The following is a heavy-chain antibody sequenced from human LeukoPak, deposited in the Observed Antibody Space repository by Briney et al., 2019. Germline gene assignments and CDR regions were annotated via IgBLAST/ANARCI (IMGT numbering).Heavy chain of an antibody. J-gene: IGHJ4*02. CDR1: GFTFSSYA. CDR2: ISGSGGST. D-gene: IGHD1-26*01. Sequence: GASLRLSCAASGFTFSSYAMSWVRQAPGKGLEWVSAISGSGGSTYYADSVKGRFTISRDNSKNTLYLQMNSLRAEDTAVYYCAKLGRGSYYSDYFDYWGQGTPVTVSS. V-gene: IGHV3-23*01. CDR3: AKLGRGSYYSDYFDY.